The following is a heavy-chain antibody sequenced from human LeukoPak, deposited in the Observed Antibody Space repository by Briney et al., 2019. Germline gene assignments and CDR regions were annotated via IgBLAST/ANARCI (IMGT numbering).Heavy chain of an antibody. D-gene: IGHD3-22*01. V-gene: IGHV3-30*04. CDR2: ISYDGSNK. CDR3: AKASAMIVVVSKHFDY. CDR1: GFTFSSYA. Sequence: HPGRSLRLSCAASGFTFSSYAMHWVRQAPGKGLEWVAVISYDGSNKYYADSVKGRFTISRDNSKNTLYLQMNSLRAEDTAVYYCAKASAMIVVVSKHFDYWGQGTLVTVSS. J-gene: IGHJ4*02.